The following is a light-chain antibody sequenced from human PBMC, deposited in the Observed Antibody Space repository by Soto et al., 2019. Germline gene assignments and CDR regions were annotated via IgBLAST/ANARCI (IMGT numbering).Light chain of an antibody. Sequence: QSALTQPRSVSGSPGQSVTISCTGTSSDVGGYNYVSWYQQHPDKAPKGMIYDVSERPSGVPDRLSGSKSGNTASLTISGLQAEDEADYYCCSNAGSYEVFGGGTKLTVL. J-gene: IGLJ2*01. CDR1: SSDVGGYNY. CDR3: CSNAGSYEV. V-gene: IGLV2-11*01. CDR2: DVS.